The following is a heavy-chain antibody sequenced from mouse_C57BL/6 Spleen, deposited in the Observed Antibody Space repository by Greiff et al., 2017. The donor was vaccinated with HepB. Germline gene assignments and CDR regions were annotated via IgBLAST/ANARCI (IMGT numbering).Heavy chain of an antibody. D-gene: IGHD1-1*01. Sequence: QVQLQQSGAELVKPGASVKISCKASGYAFSSYWMNWVKQRPGKGLEWIGQIYPGDGDTNYNGKFKGKATLTADKSSSTAYMQLSSLTSEDSAVYFCARYPFTTVVDWYFDVWGPGTTVTVSS. CDR2: IYPGDGDT. V-gene: IGHV1-80*01. J-gene: IGHJ1*01. CDR3: ARYPFTTVVDWYFDV. CDR1: GYAFSSYW.